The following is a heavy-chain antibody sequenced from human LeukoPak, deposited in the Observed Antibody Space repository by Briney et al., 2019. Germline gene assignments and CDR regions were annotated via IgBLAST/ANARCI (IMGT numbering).Heavy chain of an antibody. CDR3: ARAAAGHPYYYYYYMDV. Sequence: GGSLRLSCAASGFTFSSYAMSWVRQAPGKGLEWVSAISGSGGSTYYADSVKGRFTISRDNSKNTLYLQMNSLRAENTAVYYCARAAAGHPYYYYYYMDVWGKGTTVTVSS. CDR2: ISGSGGST. J-gene: IGHJ6*03. V-gene: IGHV3-23*01. CDR1: GFTFSSYA. D-gene: IGHD6-13*01.